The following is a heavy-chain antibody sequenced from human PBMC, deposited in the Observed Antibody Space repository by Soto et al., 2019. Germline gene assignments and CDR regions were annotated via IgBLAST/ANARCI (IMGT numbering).Heavy chain of an antibody. D-gene: IGHD3-3*01. CDR1: GGSIISTSYY. V-gene: IGHV4-39*01. J-gene: IGHJ5*02. CDR2: IYYSGST. CDR3: ARSFGVANVRFDP. Sequence: QLQLQESGPGLVKPSETLSLTCTVSGGSIISTSYYWGWIRQPPGKGLEWIAIIYYSGSTYYNPSLKGRVTISVDTSKNQFSLKLSSVTAADTAVYFCARSFGVANVRFDPWGQGTLVTVSS.